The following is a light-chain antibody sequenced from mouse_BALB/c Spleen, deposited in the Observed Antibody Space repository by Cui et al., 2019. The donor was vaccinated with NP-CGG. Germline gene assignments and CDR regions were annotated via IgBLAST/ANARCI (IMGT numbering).Light chain of an antibody. Sequence: AVVTQESALTTSPGETVTLTCGSSTGAVTTNNYANWVQEKPDHLFTGLIGGTNNRAPGVPARFSGSLIGDKAALTITGAQTEDEAIYFCALWYSNHWVFGGGTKLTVL. J-gene: IGLJ1*01. V-gene: IGLV1*01. CDR2: GTN. CDR1: TGAVTTNNY. CDR3: ALWYSNHWV.